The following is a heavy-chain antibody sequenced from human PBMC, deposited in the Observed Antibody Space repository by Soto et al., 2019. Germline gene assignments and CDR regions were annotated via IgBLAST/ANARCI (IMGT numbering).Heavy chain of an antibody. Sequence: EVQLLESGGGLVQPGGSLRLSCATAGFTFSNYAMSCVRQTPGKGLEWVSGIRRSDGSACYADSVRGRFTISRDNSKNTLYLEMNSLRAEDTALYYCARGKRDYYYGTLDYWGRGILVTVSS. V-gene: IGHV3-23*01. CDR1: GFTFSNYA. J-gene: IGHJ4*02. CDR2: IRRSDGSA. CDR3: ARGKRDYYYGTLDY. D-gene: IGHD2-21*02.